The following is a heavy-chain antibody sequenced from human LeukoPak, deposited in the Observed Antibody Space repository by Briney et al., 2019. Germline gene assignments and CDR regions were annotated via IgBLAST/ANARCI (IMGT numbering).Heavy chain of an antibody. J-gene: IGHJ4*02. V-gene: IGHV4-61*02. CDR1: GGSISSGSYY. Sequence: PSQTLSLTCTVSGGSISSGSYYWSWIRQPAGKGLEWIGRIYTSGSTNYNPSLKSRVTISVDTSKNQFSLKLSSVTAADTAVYYCARGGSGYDYWGQGTLVTVPS. D-gene: IGHD3-22*01. CDR3: ARGGSGYDY. CDR2: IYTSGST.